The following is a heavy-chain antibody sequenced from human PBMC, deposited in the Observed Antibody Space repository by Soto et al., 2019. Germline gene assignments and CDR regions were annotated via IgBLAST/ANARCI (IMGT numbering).Heavy chain of an antibody. CDR1: GFLFRNYA. CDR2: ISFDGANI. D-gene: IGHD5-12*01. J-gene: IGHJ4*02. Sequence: QVQLVESGGGVVQPGTSLRLSCAASGFLFRNYAMHWVRQSPAKGLEWLAGISFDGANIVSAGAAKGRFTISRDNSKQTLYLQLDSLRPEDTGVDFCARDRYGGYIFDSWGKGTQVTLSS. CDR3: ARDRYGGYIFDS. V-gene: IGHV3-30-3*01.